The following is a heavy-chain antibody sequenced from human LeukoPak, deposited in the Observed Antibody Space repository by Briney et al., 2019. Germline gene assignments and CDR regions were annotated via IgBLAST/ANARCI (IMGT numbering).Heavy chain of an antibody. CDR1: GGTFSTYA. CDR2: IIPIFGTA. Sequence: GASVKVSCKASGGTFSTYAISWVRQAPGQGLEWMGGIIPIFGTANYAQKFQGRVTITADKSTSTAYMELSSLRSEDTAVYYCARDLRGEGSGTAYWGQGTLVTVSS. J-gene: IGHJ4*02. CDR3: ARDLRGEGSGTAY. D-gene: IGHD3-10*01. V-gene: IGHV1-69*06.